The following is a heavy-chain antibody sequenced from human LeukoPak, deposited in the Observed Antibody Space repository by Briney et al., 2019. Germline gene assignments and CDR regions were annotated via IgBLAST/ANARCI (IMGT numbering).Heavy chain of an antibody. D-gene: IGHD3-22*01. CDR1: GFTFSSYA. Sequence: GESLRLSCAASGFTFSSYAMSWVRQAPGKGLEWVSAISGSGGSTYYADSVKGRFTISRDNSKNTLYLQMNSLRAEDTAVYYCAKDSDYYDSSGYPYYFEYWGQGTLVTVSS. CDR2: ISGSGGST. V-gene: IGHV3-23*01. CDR3: AKDSDYYDSSGYPYYFEY. J-gene: IGHJ4*02.